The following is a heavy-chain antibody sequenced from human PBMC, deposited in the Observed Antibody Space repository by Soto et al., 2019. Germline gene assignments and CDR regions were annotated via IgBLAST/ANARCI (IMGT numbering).Heavy chain of an antibody. V-gene: IGHV3-23*01. Sequence: GGSLRLSCAASGFTYDSYAMSWVRQAPGKGLEWVSGINSGGTVAHYADSVKGRFAISRDNSKNTLSLEMNSLRADDSGLYYCAISTGGFGGLFVVPSDYWGQGTLVTVSS. D-gene: IGHD3-16*01. CDR2: INSGGTVA. CDR1: GFTYDSYA. CDR3: AISTGGFGGLFVVPSDY. J-gene: IGHJ4*02.